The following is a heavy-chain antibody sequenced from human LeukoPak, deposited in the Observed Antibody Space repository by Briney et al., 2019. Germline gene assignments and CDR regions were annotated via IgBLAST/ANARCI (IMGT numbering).Heavy chain of an antibody. D-gene: IGHD2-21*02. J-gene: IGHJ4*02. Sequence: SEALSLTCTVSGGSISSYYWSWLRQPPGQGLDLIGYIYYSGSTNYNPSLKSRVTISVDTSKNQFSLKLSSVTAADTAVYYCARGGGNTVVVTAVRHPLDYRGQGTLVTVSS. V-gene: IGHV4-59*12. CDR1: GGSISSYY. CDR2: IYYSGST. CDR3: ARGGGNTVVVTAVRHPLDY.